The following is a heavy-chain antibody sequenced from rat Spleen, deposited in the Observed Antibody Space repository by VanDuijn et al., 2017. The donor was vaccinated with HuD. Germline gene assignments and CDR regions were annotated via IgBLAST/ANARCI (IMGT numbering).Heavy chain of an antibody. D-gene: IGHD3-4*01. J-gene: IGHJ4*01. CDR2: INSAGST. CDR1: GYSITSTYR. CDR3: ARTNNPYFYVMDA. V-gene: IGHV3-3*01. Sequence: EVQLQESGPGLVKPSQSLSLTCSVTGYSITSTYRWNWIRKFPGNKLEWMGYINSAGSTNYNPSLKSRISITRDTSKNQFFLQVNSETTENTATYYGARTNNPYFYVMDAGGQGASVTVSS.